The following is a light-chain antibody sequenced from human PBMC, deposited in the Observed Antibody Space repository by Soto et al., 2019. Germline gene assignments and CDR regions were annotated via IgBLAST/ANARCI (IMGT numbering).Light chain of an antibody. J-gene: IGKJ2*02. Sequence: DIQVTQSPSTLSASVEDRVTITCRASQSVTDWLAWYQQKPGKAPKLLIYDASSLESGVPSRFSGSGSGTEFSLTISSLQPDDFATYYCQQYYRSCTFGQGTKVEIK. V-gene: IGKV1-5*01. CDR1: QSVTDW. CDR3: QQYYRSCT. CDR2: DAS.